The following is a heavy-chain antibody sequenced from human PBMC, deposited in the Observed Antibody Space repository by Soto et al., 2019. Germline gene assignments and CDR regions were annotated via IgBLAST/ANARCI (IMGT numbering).Heavy chain of an antibody. J-gene: IGHJ4*02. CDR2: ISGSGGST. CDR1: GFTFSSYA. CDR3: AKAIYYDSSGYYSYYFDY. V-gene: IGHV3-23*01. D-gene: IGHD3-22*01. Sequence: GGSLRLSCAASGFTFSSYAMSWVRQAPGKGLEWVSAISGSGGSTYYADSVKGRFTISRDNSKNKLYLQMNSLRAEDTAVYYCAKAIYYDSSGYYSYYFDYWGQGTLVTVSS.